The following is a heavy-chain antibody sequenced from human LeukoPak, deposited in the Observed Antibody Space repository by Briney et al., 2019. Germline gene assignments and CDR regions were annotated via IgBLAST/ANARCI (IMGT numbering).Heavy chain of an antibody. CDR1: GFTFSSYD. J-gene: IGHJ4*02. CDR3: ARTPYCSGGSCYPYYFDY. D-gene: IGHD2-15*01. CDR2: IGTAGDT. V-gene: IGHV3-13*01. Sequence: GGSLRLSCAASGFTFSSYDMHWVRQATGKGLEWVSAIGTAGDTYYPGSVKGRFTISRENAKNSLYLQMNSLRAGDTAVYYCARTPYCSGGSCYPYYFDYWGQGTLVTVSS.